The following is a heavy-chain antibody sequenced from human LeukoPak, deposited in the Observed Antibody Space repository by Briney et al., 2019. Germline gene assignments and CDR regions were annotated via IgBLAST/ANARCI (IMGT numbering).Heavy chain of an antibody. CDR2: IYYSRST. V-gene: IGHV4-59*01. CDR1: GGSISSYY. D-gene: IGHD3-9*01. CDR3: AREKAHYDILTGYYYAFDI. J-gene: IGHJ3*02. Sequence: SETLSLTCTVSGGSISSYYWGWIRQPPGKGLEWIGYIYYSRSTDYNPSLKSRVTISVDTSKNQFSLKLSSVTAADTAVYYCAREKAHYDILTGYYYAFDIWGQGTMVTVSS.